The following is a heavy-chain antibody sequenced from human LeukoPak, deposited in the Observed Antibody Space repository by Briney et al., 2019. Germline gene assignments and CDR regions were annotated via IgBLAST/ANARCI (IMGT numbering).Heavy chain of an antibody. J-gene: IGHJ3*02. CDR1: GYSFTTYG. D-gene: IGHD3-22*01. CDR3: ATRRGYCDSSAYYPGAFDI. CDR2: ISANNDNT. Sequence: ASVRVSCKASGYSFTTYGISWVRQAPGQGLEWMGWISANNDNTDNVQKLQGRVTMTTDTSTSTAYMELRSLRSDDTAVYYCATRRGYCDSSAYYPGAFDIWGQGTMVTVSS. V-gene: IGHV1-18*01.